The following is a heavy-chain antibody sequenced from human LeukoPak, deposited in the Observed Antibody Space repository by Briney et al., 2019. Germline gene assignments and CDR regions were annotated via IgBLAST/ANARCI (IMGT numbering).Heavy chain of an antibody. CDR3: ARDQPFWSGYYIGY. J-gene: IGHJ4*02. CDR2: IIPILGIA. V-gene: IGHV1-69*04. CDR1: GGTFSSYA. D-gene: IGHD3-3*01. Sequence: SVKVSCKASGGTFSSYAISWVRQAPGQGLEWMGRIIPILGIANYAQKFQGRVTITADKSTSTAYMELSSLRSDDTAVYYCARDQPFWSGYYIGYWGQGTLVTVSS.